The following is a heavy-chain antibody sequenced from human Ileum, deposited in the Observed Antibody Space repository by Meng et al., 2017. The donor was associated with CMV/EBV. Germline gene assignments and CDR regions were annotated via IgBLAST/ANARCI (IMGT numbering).Heavy chain of an antibody. J-gene: IGHJ5*02. V-gene: IGHV4-34*02. CDR3: VRRGRGSEP. CDR1: GGSFIDYF. Sequence: QWQLQPVGVGLLKPSETLSLTCPVYGGSFIDYFWTWIRQSPGKGLEWIGEINHKGNTKYNPSLKSRVTISKDTSKKQFSLRMTSVTAADTATYYCVRRGRGSEPWGQGTLVTVSS. D-gene: IGHD1-26*01. CDR2: INHKGNT.